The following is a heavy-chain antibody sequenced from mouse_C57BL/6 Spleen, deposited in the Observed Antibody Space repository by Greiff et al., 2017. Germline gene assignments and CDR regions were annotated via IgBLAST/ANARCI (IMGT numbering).Heavy chain of an antibody. V-gene: IGHV14-4*01. J-gene: IGHJ2*01. Sequence: VQLQQSGAELVRPGASVKLSCTASGFNIKDDYMHWVKQRPEQGLEWIGWIDPENGDTEYASKFQGKATITADTSSNTAYLQLSSLTSEDTAVYYCTTAEDYCSCYDYWGQGTTLTVSS. CDR2: IDPENGDT. D-gene: IGHD1-1*01. CDR3: TTAEDYCSCYDY. CDR1: GFNIKDDY.